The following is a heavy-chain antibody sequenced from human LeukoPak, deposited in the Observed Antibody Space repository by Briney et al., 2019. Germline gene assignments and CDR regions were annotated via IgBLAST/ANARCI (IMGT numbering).Heavy chain of an antibody. CDR1: GFSLSASGVG. D-gene: IGHD6-19*01. V-gene: IGHV2-5*02. CDR2: IYWDDDK. CDR3: AHRLYSSGWYFPEPFDY. J-gene: IGHJ4*02. Sequence: SGPTLVNPTQTLTLTCTFSGFSLSASGVGVGWIRQPPGKALEWLAVIYWDDDKRYSPSLKSSLTITKDTSKNQVVLTMTNMDPVDTATYYCAHRLYSSGWYFPEPFDYWGQGTLVTVSS.